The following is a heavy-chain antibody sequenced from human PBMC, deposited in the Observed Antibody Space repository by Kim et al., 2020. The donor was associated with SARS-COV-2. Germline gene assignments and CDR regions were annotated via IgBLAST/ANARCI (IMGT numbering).Heavy chain of an antibody. V-gene: IGHV3-9*01. CDR2: ISWNSGSI. J-gene: IGHJ6*02. CDR1: GFTFDDYA. Sequence: GGSLRLSCAASGFTFDDYAMHWVRQAPGKGLEWVSGISWNSGSIGYADSVKGRFTISRDNAKNSLYLQMNSLRAEDTALYYCAKDTGHYGGNSGRRYYYYGMDVWGQGTTVTVSS. D-gene: IGHD4-17*01. CDR3: AKDTGHYGGNSGRRYYYYGMDV.